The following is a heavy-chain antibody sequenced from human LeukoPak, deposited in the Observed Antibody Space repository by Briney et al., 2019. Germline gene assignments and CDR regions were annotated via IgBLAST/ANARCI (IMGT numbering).Heavy chain of an antibody. Sequence: PGGSLRLSCAASEFTFSSYSMNWVRQAPGKGLEWVSSISSSSRYINYADSVKGRFTISRDNAKNSVYLQMNSLRAEDTAVYYCARGIRLQRGEDFFDYWGQGTLVTVSS. J-gene: IGHJ4*02. CDR3: ARGIRLQRGEDFFDY. D-gene: IGHD5-24*01. CDR2: ISSSSRYI. CDR1: EFTFSSYS. V-gene: IGHV3-21*01.